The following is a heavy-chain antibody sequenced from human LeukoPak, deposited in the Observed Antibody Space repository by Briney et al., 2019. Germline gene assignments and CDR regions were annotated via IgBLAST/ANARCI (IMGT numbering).Heavy chain of an antibody. CDR1: GGSISSSNW. CDR3: ARDRGYYYDSSGVANDAFDI. Sequence: SETLSLTCAVSGGSISSSNWWSWVRQPPGKGLEWIGEIYHSGSTNYNPSLKSRVTISVDKSKNQFSLKLSSVTAADTAVYYCARDRGYYYDSSGVANDAFDIWGQGTMVTVSS. CDR2: IYHSGST. J-gene: IGHJ3*02. V-gene: IGHV4-4*02. D-gene: IGHD3-22*01.